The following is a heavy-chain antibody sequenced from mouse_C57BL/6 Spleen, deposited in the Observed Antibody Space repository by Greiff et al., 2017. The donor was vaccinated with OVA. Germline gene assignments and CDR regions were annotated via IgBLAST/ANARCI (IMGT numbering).Heavy chain of an antibody. V-gene: IGHV1-82*01. CDR1: GYAFSSSW. CDR2: IYPGDGGT. CDR3: ASDYGSSSQYYCAMDY. D-gene: IGHD1-1*01. Sequence: QVQLQQSGPELVKPGASVKISCKASGYAFSSSWMNWVKQRPGKGLEWIGRIYPGDGGTNYNGKFKGKATLTADKSSSTAYMQLSSLTSEDSAVYFCASDYGSSSQYYCAMDYWGQGTSVTVSS. J-gene: IGHJ4*01.